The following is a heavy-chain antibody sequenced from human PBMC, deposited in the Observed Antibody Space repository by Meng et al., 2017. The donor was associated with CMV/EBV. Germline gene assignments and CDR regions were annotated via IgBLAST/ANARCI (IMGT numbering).Heavy chain of an antibody. J-gene: IGHJ1*01. D-gene: IGHD3-3*01. CDR2: ISGSGGST. Sequence: GGSLRLSCAASGFTFSSYAMGWVRQAPGKGLEWVSAISGSGGSTYYADSVKGRFTISRDNSKNTLYLQMNSLRAEDTAVYYCAKDLDNDFWSGYSEGYFQHWGQGTLVTVSS. CDR3: AKDLDNDFWSGYSEGYFQH. CDR1: GFTFSSYA. V-gene: IGHV3-23*01.